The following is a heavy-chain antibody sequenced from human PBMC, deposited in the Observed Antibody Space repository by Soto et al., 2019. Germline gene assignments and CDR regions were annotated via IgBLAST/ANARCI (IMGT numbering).Heavy chain of an antibody. CDR2: ISSTTNYI. J-gene: IGHJ4*02. Sequence: PGGSLRLSCAASGFTFTRYSMNWVRQAPGKGLEWVSSISSTTNYIYYADSMKGRFTVSRDNAKNSVYLEMNSLSAEDTALYYCARESEDLTSNFDYWGQGTLVT. CDR1: GFTFTRYS. CDR3: ARESEDLTSNFDY. V-gene: IGHV3-21*01.